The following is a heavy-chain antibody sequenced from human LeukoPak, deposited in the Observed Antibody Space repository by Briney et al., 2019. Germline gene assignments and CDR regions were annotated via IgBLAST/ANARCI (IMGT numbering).Heavy chain of an antibody. J-gene: IGHJ4*02. Sequence: PGGSLRLSCAASGFTFSSHGMSWVRQAPGQGLEWVSVISGSGVSTYYADSVKGRFTISRDNSKNTLYLQMNSLRAEDTAVYYCAKRGAVTGTEDYWGQGTLVTVSS. CDR3: AKRGAVTGTEDY. V-gene: IGHV3-23*01. D-gene: IGHD6-19*01. CDR1: GFTFSSHG. CDR2: ISGSGVST.